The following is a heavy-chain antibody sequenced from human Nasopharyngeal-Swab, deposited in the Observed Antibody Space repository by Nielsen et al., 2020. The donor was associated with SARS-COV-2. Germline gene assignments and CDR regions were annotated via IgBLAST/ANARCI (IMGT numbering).Heavy chain of an antibody. CDR1: GFTFSSYG. V-gene: IGHV3-30*18. J-gene: IGHJ4*02. CDR3: AKDRIVVVTVWYYFDY. Sequence: SLRISCAASGFTFSSYGMHWVRQAPGKGLEWVAVISYDGSNKYYADSLKGRFTISRDNSKNTLYLQMNSLRAEDTAVYYCAKDRIVVVTVWYYFDYWGQGTLVTVSS. CDR2: ISYDGSNK. D-gene: IGHD2-21*02.